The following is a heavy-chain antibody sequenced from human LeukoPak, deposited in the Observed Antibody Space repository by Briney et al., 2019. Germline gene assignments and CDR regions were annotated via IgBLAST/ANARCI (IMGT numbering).Heavy chain of an antibody. CDR1: GFTFSSYE. CDR2: ISSSGSTI. CDR3: ARVVEDCSGGSCYSDY. J-gene: IGHJ4*02. Sequence: GSLRLSCAASGFTFSSYEMNWVRQAPGKGLEWVSYISSSGSTIYYADSVKGRFTVSRDNAKNSLYLQMNSLRAEDTAVYYCARVVEDCSGGSCYSDYWGQGTLVTVSS. D-gene: IGHD2-15*01. V-gene: IGHV3-48*03.